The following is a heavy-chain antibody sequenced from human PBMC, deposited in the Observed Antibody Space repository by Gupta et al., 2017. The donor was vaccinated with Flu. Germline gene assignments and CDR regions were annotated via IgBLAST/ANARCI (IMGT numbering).Heavy chain of an antibody. CDR1: VGPISSGSYY. CDR2: IYTSGST. Sequence: QVQLQESGPGLVKPSQTLSLPCTASVGPISSGSYYWSWIRQPAGKGLEWIGRIYTSGSTNYNPSLKSRVTISVDTSKNQFSLKLSSVTAADTAVYYCARAIPPHSPVDYWGQGTLVTVSS. CDR3: ARAIPPHSPVDY. V-gene: IGHV4-61*02. D-gene: IGHD1-14*01. J-gene: IGHJ4*02.